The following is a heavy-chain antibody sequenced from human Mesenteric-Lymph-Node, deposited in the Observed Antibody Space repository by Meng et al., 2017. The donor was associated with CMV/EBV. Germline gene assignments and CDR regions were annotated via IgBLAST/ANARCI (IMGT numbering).Heavy chain of an antibody. J-gene: IGHJ4*02. D-gene: IGHD6-13*01. V-gene: IGHV3-21*01. CDR1: GFTFSSYS. Sequence: GESLKIPCAASGFTFSSYSMNWVRQAPGKRLEWVSSISSSSSYIYYADSVKGRFTISRDNAKNSLSLQMNSLRAEDTAVYYCARDGTAAGTEDYWGQGTLVTVSS. CDR2: ISSSSSYI. CDR3: ARDGTAAGTEDY.